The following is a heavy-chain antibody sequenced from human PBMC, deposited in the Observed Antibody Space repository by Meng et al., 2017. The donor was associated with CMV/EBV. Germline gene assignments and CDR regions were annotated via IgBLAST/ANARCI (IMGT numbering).Heavy chain of an antibody. CDR1: FLRSTSGGG. V-gene: IGHV2-5*06. Sequence: HITFKVACPLLGNTTPAPTVPVHRPWFLRSTSGGGVGLIRPPPGKALGWLSLIFWDDGKRYRPTLKSRLTITKDTSKNQVVLTMTNKDPFDTATYYCAHLDTAKLHFDYWGQGTLVTVSS. D-gene: IGHD5-18*01. CDR3: AHLDTAKLHFDY. CDR2: IFWDDGK. J-gene: IGHJ4*02.